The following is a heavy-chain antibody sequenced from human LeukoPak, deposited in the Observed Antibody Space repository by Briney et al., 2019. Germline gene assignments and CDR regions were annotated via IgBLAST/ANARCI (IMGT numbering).Heavy chain of an antibody. CDR1: GFTFSSYS. CDR3: ARDRRRILEWLLYDY. V-gene: IGHV3-48*01. CDR2: ISSSSSTI. J-gene: IGHJ4*02. D-gene: IGHD3-3*01. Sequence: PGGSLRLSCAASGFTFSSYSMNWVRPAPGKGLEWVSYISSSSSTIYYADSVKGRFTVSRDNAKNSLYLQMNSLRAEDTAVYYCARDRRRILEWLLYDYWGKGTLVTVSS.